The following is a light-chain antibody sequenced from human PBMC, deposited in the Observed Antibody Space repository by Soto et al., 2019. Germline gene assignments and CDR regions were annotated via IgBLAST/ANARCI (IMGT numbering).Light chain of an antibody. Sequence: QSVLTQPRSVSGSPGQSVTISCTGTSSDVGGYNYVSWYQQHPGKAPKLMIYDVSKRPSGVPDRLSGSKSGNTASLTISGLQAGDEADYYCCSYAGSYAYVFGTGTKLTVL. CDR3: CSYAGSYAYV. CDR2: DVS. CDR1: SSDVGGYNY. V-gene: IGLV2-11*01. J-gene: IGLJ1*01.